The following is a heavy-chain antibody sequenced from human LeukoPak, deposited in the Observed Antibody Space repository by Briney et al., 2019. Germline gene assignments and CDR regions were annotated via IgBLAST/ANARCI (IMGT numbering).Heavy chain of an antibody. J-gene: IGHJ3*02. V-gene: IGHV1-69*05. D-gene: IGHD1-26*01. CDR1: GGTFSSYA. Sequence: SVKVSCKASGGTFSSYAISWVRQAPGQGLEWMGGIIPIFGTANYAQKFQGRVTITTDESTSTAYMELSSLRSEDTAVYYCAREGYSGSYYAFDIWGQGTMVTVSS. CDR3: AREGYSGSYYAFDI. CDR2: IIPIFGTA.